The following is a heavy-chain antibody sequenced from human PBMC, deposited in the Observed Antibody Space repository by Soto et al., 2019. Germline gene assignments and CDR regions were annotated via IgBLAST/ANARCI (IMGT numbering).Heavy chain of an antibody. D-gene: IGHD6-19*01. CDR2: IIPIFGTA. V-gene: IGHV1-69*13. CDR1: GGTFSSYA. J-gene: IGHJ6*02. Sequence: SVKVSCKAYGGTFSSYAISWVRQAPGQGLEWMGGIIPIFGTANYAQKFQGRVTINADESTSTAYMELSSLRSEDTAVYYCASRAVAGGYYYYYGMDVWGQGTTVTVSS. CDR3: ASRAVAGGYYYYYGMDV.